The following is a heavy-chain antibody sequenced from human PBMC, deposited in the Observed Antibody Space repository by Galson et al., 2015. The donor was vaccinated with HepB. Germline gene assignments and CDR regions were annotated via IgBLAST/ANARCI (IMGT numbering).Heavy chain of an antibody. CDR2: ISSSGTTTI. Sequence: SLRLSCAASGFTFSDYYTSWIRQAPGRGLEWVSYISSSGTTTIYYADSVKGRFTISRDNAKNSLYLQMNSLRAEDTAVYYCARAALGWFDPWGQGTLVTVSS. J-gene: IGHJ5*02. D-gene: IGHD6-25*01. V-gene: IGHV3-11*01. CDR1: GFTFSDYY. CDR3: ARAALGWFDP.